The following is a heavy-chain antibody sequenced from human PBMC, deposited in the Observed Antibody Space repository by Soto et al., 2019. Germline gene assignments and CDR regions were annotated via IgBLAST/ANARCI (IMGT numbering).Heavy chain of an antibody. J-gene: IGHJ6*02. CDR3: ARDRTTVVTPSDYAMDV. CDR1: GFTFDTYR. V-gene: IGHV3-33*01. D-gene: IGHD2-21*02. CDR2: IWFDGGNK. Sequence: QVQLVESGGGVVQPGRSLRLSCAASGFTFDTYRMHWVRQAPGKGLEWVAVIWFDGGNKWYADSVKGRFTISRDNSRNTLSRQMNSRRAEDTGVYSCARDRTTVVTPSDYAMDVWGPGITVTVSS.